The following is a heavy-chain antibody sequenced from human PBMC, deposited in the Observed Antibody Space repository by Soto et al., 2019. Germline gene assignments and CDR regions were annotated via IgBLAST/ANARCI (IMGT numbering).Heavy chain of an antibody. D-gene: IGHD6-19*01. Sequence: GSLGLSFSSSVFTFSSSSISWVRQDPGKGLEWVSAISGSGGSTYYADSVKGRFTISRDNSKNTLYLQMNSLRAEDTAVYYCAKDLFTIAVAVKVYWGQGTLVTVSS. CDR2: ISGSGGST. CDR3: AKDLFTIAVAVKVY. J-gene: IGHJ4*02. V-gene: IGHV3-23*01. CDR1: VFTFSSSS.